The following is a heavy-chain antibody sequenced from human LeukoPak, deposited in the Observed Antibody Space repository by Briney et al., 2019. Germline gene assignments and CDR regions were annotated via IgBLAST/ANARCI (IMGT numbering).Heavy chain of an antibody. CDR1: GGSFSAHY. Sequence: SETLSLTCAVYGGSFSAHYWTWIRQPPGEGLEWIGEINQSGSTNYNPSLKSRVSMSIDTFKKQFSLKLSSVTTADSAVYYCARSERRYYDFWSGYSGDANWFDPWGQGNLVTVSS. CDR3: ARSERRYYDFWSGYSGDANWFDP. J-gene: IGHJ5*02. CDR2: INQSGST. V-gene: IGHV4-34*01. D-gene: IGHD3-3*01.